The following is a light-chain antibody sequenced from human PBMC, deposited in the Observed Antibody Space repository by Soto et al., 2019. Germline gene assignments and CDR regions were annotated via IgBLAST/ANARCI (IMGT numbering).Light chain of an antibody. CDR3: QSYDSSLSGSV. CDR2: GNS. J-gene: IGLJ3*02. CDR1: SSNIGAGYD. Sequence: QLVLTQPPSVSGAPGQRVTISCTGSSSNIGAGYDVHWYQQLPGTAPKLLIYGNSNRPSGVPDRFSGSKSGTSASLAITGLQAEDEADYYCQSYDSSLSGSVFGGGTKVTAL. V-gene: IGLV1-40*01.